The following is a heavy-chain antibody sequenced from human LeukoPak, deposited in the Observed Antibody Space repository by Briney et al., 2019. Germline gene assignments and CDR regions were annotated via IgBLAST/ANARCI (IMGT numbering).Heavy chain of an antibody. J-gene: IGHJ6*03. Sequence: PGGSLRLSCAASGFTFSSYEMNWVSQAPGKGLEWVLYVSSGGSTIYYADSVKGRFTISRDNAKDSLYLQMNSLRVEDTAVYYCARGFYYMDVWGKGTTVTVFS. CDR3: ARGFYYMDV. CDR1: GFTFSSYE. V-gene: IGHV3-48*03. CDR2: VSSGGSTI.